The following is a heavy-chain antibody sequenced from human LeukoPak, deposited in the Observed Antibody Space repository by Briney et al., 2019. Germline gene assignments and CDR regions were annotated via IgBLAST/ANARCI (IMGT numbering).Heavy chain of an antibody. Sequence: RSSETLSLTCAVSGYSISSDYYWGWIRQPPGKGLEWIGSIYYSGSTYYNPSLKSRVNISVDTSENKFSLNLRSVTAADTAVYYCARPRRGAAAGPVDYWGQGTLVTVPS. V-gene: IGHV4-38-2*01. CDR2: IYYSGST. CDR3: ARPRRGAAAGPVDY. CDR1: GYSISSDYY. J-gene: IGHJ4*02. D-gene: IGHD6-13*01.